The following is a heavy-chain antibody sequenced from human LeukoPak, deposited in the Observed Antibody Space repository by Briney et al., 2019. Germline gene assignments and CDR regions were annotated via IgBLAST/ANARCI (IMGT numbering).Heavy chain of an antibody. CDR2: IHPGDSDI. J-gene: IGHJ4*02. CDR1: GYTFTTYW. Sequence: KPGESLKISCQGSGYTFTTYWIGWVRQMPGKGLEWMGIIHPGDSDIRYSPSFKGQVTTSADKSISTAYLQWSNLKASDTAMYYCARQITISHFDYWGQGTLVTVSS. V-gene: IGHV5-51*01. D-gene: IGHD3-3*01. CDR3: ARQITISHFDY.